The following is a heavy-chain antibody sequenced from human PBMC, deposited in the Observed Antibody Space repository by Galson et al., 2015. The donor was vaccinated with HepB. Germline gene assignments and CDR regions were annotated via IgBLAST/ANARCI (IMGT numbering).Heavy chain of an antibody. J-gene: IGHJ6*02. CDR3: ARELGRDSIAALEGYGMDV. CDR1: GSTFTGYY. Sequence: SVKVSCKASGSTFTGYYMHWVRQAPGQGLEWMGWINPNSGGTNYAQKFQGRVTMTRDTSISTAYMELSRLRSDDTAVYYCARELGRDSIAALEGYGMDVWGHGTTVTASS. CDR2: INPNSGGT. D-gene: IGHD6-6*01. V-gene: IGHV1-2*02.